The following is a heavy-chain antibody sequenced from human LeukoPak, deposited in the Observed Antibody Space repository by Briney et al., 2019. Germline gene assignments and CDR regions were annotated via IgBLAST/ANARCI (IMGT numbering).Heavy chain of an antibody. CDR1: GYTFTGYY. CDR3: ARIVVVPAAINSRYHNNWFDP. J-gene: IGHJ5*02. V-gene: IGHV1-2*02. Sequence: ASVKVSCKASGYTFTGYYMHWVRQAPGQGLEWMGWINPNSGGTNYARKFQGRVTMTRDTSISTAYMELSRLRSDDTAVYYCARIVVVPAAINSRYHNNWFDPWGQGTLVTVSS. D-gene: IGHD2-2*02. CDR2: INPNSGGT.